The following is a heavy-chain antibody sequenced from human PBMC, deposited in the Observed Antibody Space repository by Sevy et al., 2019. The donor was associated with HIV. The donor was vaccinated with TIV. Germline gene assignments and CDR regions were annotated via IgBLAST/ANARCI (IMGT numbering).Heavy chain of an antibody. V-gene: IGHV3-9*01. CDR1: GFVFEDFA. CDR3: ARGGAFDI. J-gene: IGHJ3*02. Sequence: GGSLRLSCVGSGFVFEDFAVHWVRRSPGKGLEWVSGLTGDGSKKFYEGSVKGRFTISRDTSKNTLYLQMNSLRAEDTAVYYCARGGAFDIWGQRTMVTVS. CDR2: LTGDGSKK. D-gene: IGHD3-16*01.